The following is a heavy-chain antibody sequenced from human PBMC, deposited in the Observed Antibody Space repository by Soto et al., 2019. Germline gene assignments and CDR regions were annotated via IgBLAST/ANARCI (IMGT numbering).Heavy chain of an antibody. D-gene: IGHD2-2*01. CDR3: AKDHTVLGYCSSTSCNGGAYYYYGMDV. Sequence: GSLRLSCAASGFTFSSYGMHWVRQAPGKGLEWVAVISYDGSNKYYADSVKGRFTISRDNSKNTLYLQMNSLRAEDTAVYYCAKDHTVLGYCSSTSCNGGAYYYYGMDVWGQGTTVTVSS. J-gene: IGHJ6*02. CDR1: GFTFSSYG. CDR2: ISYDGSNK. V-gene: IGHV3-30*18.